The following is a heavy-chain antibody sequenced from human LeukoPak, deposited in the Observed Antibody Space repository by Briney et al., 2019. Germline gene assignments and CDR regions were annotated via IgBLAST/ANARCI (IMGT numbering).Heavy chain of an antibody. D-gene: IGHD2-15*01. CDR3: ARQKIGEGYCSGGSCSTRGVYYYYGMDV. CDR2: IYPGDSDT. V-gene: IGHV5-51*01. J-gene: IGHJ6*02. Sequence: GESLKISCKGSGYRFTTYWIGWVRQMPGKGLEWMGIIYPGDSDTRYSPSFQGQVTISADKSISTAYLQWSSLKASDTAMYYCARQKIGEGYCSGGSCSTRGVYYYYGMDVWGQGTTVTVSS. CDR1: GYRFTTYW.